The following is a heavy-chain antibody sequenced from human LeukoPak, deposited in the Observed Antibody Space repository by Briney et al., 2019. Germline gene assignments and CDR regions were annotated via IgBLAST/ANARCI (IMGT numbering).Heavy chain of an antibody. CDR1: GFSFSTYG. D-gene: IGHD1-26*01. V-gene: IGHV3-20*04. Sequence: GGSLRLSCVASGFSFSTYGMHWVRQAPGKGLEWVSGINWNGGSTGYADSVKGRFTISRDNAKNSLYLQMNSLRAEDTAVYYCAKDSGSYPQSIDYWGQGTLVTVSS. J-gene: IGHJ4*02. CDR3: AKDSGSYPQSIDY. CDR2: INWNGGST.